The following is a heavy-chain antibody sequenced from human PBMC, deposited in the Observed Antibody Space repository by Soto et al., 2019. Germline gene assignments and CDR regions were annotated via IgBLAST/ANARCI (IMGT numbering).Heavy chain of an antibody. CDR2: IWYDGSNK. CDR3: ARDLGHFDRSGSYFDY. V-gene: IGHV3-33*01. D-gene: IGHD3-22*01. J-gene: IGHJ4*02. CDR1: GFIFSSYG. Sequence: QVQLVESGGGVVQPGRSLRLSCEGSGFIFSSYGMHWVRQAPGKGLEWVAVIWYDGSNKYYADSVKGRFTISREDSKNTLYLQMNSLRAEDTAVYYCARDLGHFDRSGSYFDYRGQGTLVTVSS.